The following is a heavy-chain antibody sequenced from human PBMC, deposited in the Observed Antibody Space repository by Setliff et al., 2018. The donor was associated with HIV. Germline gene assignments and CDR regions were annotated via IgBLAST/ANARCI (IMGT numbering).Heavy chain of an antibody. Sequence: ASVKVSCKASGYKHIGYTIHWVRQAPGQGLEWMGSIKPSGGATDYAHSFQGRITMTWDTSITTAYMELNSLRSDDTAVYYCARHVRARWFDPWGQGTLVTVS. J-gene: IGHJ5*02. CDR1: GYKHIGYT. CDR3: ARHVRARWFDP. V-gene: IGHV1-2*02. CDR2: IKPSGGAT. D-gene: IGHD3-10*02.